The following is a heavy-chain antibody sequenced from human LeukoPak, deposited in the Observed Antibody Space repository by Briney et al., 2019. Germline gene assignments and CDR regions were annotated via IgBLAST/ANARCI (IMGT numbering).Heavy chain of an antibody. Sequence: SETLSLTCTVSGGSISSYYWNWIRQPPGKGLEWIGYIYASGSTNYNPSLVSRVTISIDRSKNQFSLKVSSVTAADTAVYYCARLTTAAAAHYFDYWGQGTLVTVSS. CDR2: IYASGST. CDR3: ARLTTAAAAHYFDY. D-gene: IGHD6-13*01. CDR1: GGSISSYY. V-gene: IGHV4-4*09. J-gene: IGHJ4*02.